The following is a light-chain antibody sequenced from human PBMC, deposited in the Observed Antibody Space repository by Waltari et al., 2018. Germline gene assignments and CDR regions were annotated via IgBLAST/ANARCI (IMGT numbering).Light chain of an antibody. CDR1: QSIGKY. V-gene: IGKV3-20*01. CDR2: GAS. CDR3: QKYDRLPVT. J-gene: IGKJ1*01. Sequence: EIVLTQSPDPLSLSPGDRATLSCRASQSIGKYLVWYQQRPGQAPRLLIYGASTRASGIPDRFSGSGYGTDFSLTISRLEPEDVAVYHCQKYDRLPVTFGQGTKVEIK.